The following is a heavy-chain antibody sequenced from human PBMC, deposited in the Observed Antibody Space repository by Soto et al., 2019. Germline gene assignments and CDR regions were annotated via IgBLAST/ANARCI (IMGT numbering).Heavy chain of an antibody. V-gene: IGHV4-59*01. CDR3: ARDNYYGSGSYLRYYGMDV. D-gene: IGHD3-10*01. J-gene: IGHJ6*02. CDR1: GGSISSYY. CDR2: IYYSGST. Sequence: SETLSLTCTVSGGSISSYYWSWIRQPPGKGLEWIGYIYYSGSTNYNPSLKSRVTISVDTSKNQFSLKLSSVTAADTAVYYCARDNYYGSGSYLRYYGMDVWGRGTTVTVSS.